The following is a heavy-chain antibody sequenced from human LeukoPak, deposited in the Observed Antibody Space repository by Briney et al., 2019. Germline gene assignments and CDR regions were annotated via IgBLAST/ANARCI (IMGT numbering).Heavy chain of an antibody. CDR3: ARDITTVPRGELGY. D-gene: IGHD4-17*01. V-gene: IGHV3-30*04. Sequence: PGGSLRLSCAASGFTFSSYAMHWVRQAPGKGLEWVAAISYDGSNKYYADSVKGRFTISRDNSKNTLYLQMNSLRAEDTAVYYCARDITTVPRGELGYWVQGTLVTVSS. CDR1: GFTFSSYA. CDR2: ISYDGSNK. J-gene: IGHJ4*02.